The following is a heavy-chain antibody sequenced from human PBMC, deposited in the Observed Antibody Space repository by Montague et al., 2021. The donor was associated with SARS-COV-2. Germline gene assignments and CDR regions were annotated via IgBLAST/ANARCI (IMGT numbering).Heavy chain of an antibody. CDR2: IGSSSSYI. CDR1: GGSISSSS. J-gene: IGHJ4*02. V-gene: IGHV3-21*01. CDR3: AREAAPQYCAGGSCYQPEDF. Sequence: ETLSLTCTVSGGSISSSSYYWGWIRQAPGKGLEWVAIIGSSSSYIYYADSVKGRFTISRDNAKNSLYLQMNSLRGDDTAIYYCAREAAPQYCAGGSCYQPEDFWGQGTQVTVSS. D-gene: IGHD2-15*01.